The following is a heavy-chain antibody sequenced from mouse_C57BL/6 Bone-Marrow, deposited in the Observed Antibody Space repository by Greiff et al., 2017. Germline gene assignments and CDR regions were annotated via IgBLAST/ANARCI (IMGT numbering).Heavy chain of an antibody. CDR1: GYAFRTYW. D-gene: IGHD4-1*01. V-gene: IGHV1-80*01. CDR2: IYPGDGDT. Sequence: QVKLQQSGAELVTPGASVKISCKVSGYAFRTYWMNWVKQRPGKGLEWIGQIYPGDGDTNYTGKFKGKATLTADKSSSTAYMQLSSLTSEDSAVYFCARDWDYFDYWGQGTTLTVSS. J-gene: IGHJ2*01. CDR3: ARDWDYFDY.